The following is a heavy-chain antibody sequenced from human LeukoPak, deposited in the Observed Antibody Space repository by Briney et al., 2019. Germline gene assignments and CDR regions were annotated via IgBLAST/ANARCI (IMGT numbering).Heavy chain of an antibody. J-gene: IGHJ6*02. D-gene: IGHD3-16*01. V-gene: IGHV3-30-3*01. CDR1: GFTFSSYA. Sequence: QPGRSLRLSCAASGFTFSSYAMHWVRQAPGKGLEWVAVISYDGSNKYYADSVKGRFTISRDNSKNTLYLQMNSLRAEDTAVYYCARDKLRLGELLSQYYYYGMDVWGQGTTVTVSS. CDR2: ISYDGSNK. CDR3: ARDKLRLGELLSQYYYYGMDV.